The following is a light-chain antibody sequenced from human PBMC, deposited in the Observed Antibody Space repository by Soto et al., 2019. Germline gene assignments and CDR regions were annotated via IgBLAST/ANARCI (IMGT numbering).Light chain of an antibody. V-gene: IGLV2-23*02. CDR3: SSYGGSKNLVA. CDR1: SSDVGSYNL. Sequence: QSVLTQPASVSGSPGQSITISCTGTSSDVGSYNLVSWYQQHPGKAPKVMIYEVTKRPSGVSNRFSGSKSGNTASLTISGLQAEDEADYYCSSYGGSKNLVAFGGGTKLTVL. J-gene: IGLJ2*01. CDR2: EVT.